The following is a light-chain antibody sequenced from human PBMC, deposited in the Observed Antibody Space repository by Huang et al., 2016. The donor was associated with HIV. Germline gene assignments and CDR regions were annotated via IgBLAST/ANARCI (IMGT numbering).Light chain of an antibody. J-gene: IGKJ2*01. CDR2: GAS. CDR3: QQYNNWPLYT. Sequence: EIVMTQSPATLSVSPGERATLSCRASPSVSSNLAWYQQKPGQAPRLLIYGASTRATGIPARFSGSGSVTEFTLNISSLQSEDFAVYYCQQYNNWPLYTFGQGTKLEIK. V-gene: IGKV3-15*01. CDR1: PSVSSN.